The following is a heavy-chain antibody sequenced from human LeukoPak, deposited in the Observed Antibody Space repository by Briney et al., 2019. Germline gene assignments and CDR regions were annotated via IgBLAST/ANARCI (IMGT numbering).Heavy chain of an antibody. CDR2: FSWDGVTT. D-gene: IGHD1-26*01. CDR1: GFTFDDYT. V-gene: IGHV3-43*01. CDR3: AKGGGGSEMDY. J-gene: IGHJ4*02. Sequence: GGSLRLSCAATGFTFDDYTMHWVRQPPGKGLEWVSLFSWDGVTTYYADSVEGRFTISRDSGKNSLYLQMNSLTTEDTAFYYCAKGGGGSEMDYWGQGTLVTVSS.